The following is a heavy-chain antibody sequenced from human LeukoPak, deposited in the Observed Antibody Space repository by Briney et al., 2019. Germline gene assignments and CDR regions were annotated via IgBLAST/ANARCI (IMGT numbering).Heavy chain of an antibody. J-gene: IGHJ3*02. V-gene: IGHV1-69*05. CDR2: IIPIFGTA. CDR1: GGTFSSYA. D-gene: IGHD2-21*01. CDR3: AREPYCGGDCYLAFDI. Sequence: SVKVSCKASGGTFSSYAISWVRQAPGQGLEWMGGIIPIFGTANYAQKFQGRVTITTDESTSTAYVELSSLRSEDTAVYYCAREPYCGGDCYLAFDIWGQGTMVTVSS.